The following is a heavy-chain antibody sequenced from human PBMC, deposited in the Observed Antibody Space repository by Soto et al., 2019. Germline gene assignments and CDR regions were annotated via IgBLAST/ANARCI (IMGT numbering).Heavy chain of an antibody. Sequence: QVQLVQSGAEVKKPGASVKVSCKASGYTFTSYDINWVRQATGQGLEWMGWMNPNSGNTGYAQKFQGRVTMTRNTSRSTAYMELSSLRSEDTAVYYCARRPITIFGVVIDSPIDNWFDPWGQGTLVTVSS. CDR2: MNPNSGNT. J-gene: IGHJ5*02. CDR1: GYTFTSYD. D-gene: IGHD3-3*01. CDR3: ARRPITIFGVVIDSPIDNWFDP. V-gene: IGHV1-8*01.